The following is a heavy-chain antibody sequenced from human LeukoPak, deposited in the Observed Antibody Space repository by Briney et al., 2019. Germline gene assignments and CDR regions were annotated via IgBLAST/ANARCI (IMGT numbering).Heavy chain of an antibody. CDR1: GFTFSSDT. V-gene: IGHV3-23*01. Sequence: GGSLRLSCAASGFTFSSDTMSWVRQAPGKWLEWVSAISDSGASTYYADYVKGRFTISRDNSKNTMFLQMPSLRAEDTAVYYCAKDRVVGSTYYFDYWGQGTLVTVSS. CDR3: AKDRVVGSTYYFDY. D-gene: IGHD1-26*01. J-gene: IGHJ4*02. CDR2: ISDSGAST.